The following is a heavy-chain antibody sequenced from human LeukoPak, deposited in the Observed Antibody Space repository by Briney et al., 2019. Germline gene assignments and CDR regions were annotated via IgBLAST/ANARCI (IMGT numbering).Heavy chain of an antibody. D-gene: IGHD3-22*01. V-gene: IGHV1-69*04. J-gene: IGHJ6*02. Sequence: GAPVKVSCKASGGTFSSYAVSWVRQAPGQGLEWMGRIIPILGIANYAQKFQGRVTITADKSTSTAYMELSSLRSEDAAVYYCARDSRSITMIVVVEKDYGMGVWGQGTTVTVSS. CDR1: GGTFSSYA. CDR2: IIPILGIA. CDR3: ARDSRSITMIVVVEKDYGMGV.